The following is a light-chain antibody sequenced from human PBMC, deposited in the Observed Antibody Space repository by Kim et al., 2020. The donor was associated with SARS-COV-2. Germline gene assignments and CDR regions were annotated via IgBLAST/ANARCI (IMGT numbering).Light chain of an antibody. Sequence: SSELTQDPAVSVALGQTVRITCQGDSLRSYYASWYQQKPGQAPVRVIYGKNNRPSGIPDRFSGSSSGNTASLTITGAQAEDEADYYCNSWDSSGKEVFGGGTQLTVL. CDR1: SLRSYY. CDR2: GKN. J-gene: IGLJ3*02. V-gene: IGLV3-19*02. CDR3: NSWDSSGKEV.